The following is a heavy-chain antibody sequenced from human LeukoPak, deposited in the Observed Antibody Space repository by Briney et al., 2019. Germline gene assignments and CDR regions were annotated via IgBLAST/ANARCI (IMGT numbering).Heavy chain of an antibody. D-gene: IGHD5-12*01. V-gene: IGHV3-21*01. J-gene: IGHJ4*02. Sequence: GGSLRLSCAASGFTFSVYSMNWVRQAPGKGLEWVSSISSSSSYIYYADSVKGRFTISRDNAENSLYLQMNSLRAEDTAVYYCARDALKTYSGYDSWGQGTLVTVSS. CDR2: ISSSSSYI. CDR1: GFTFSVYS. CDR3: ARDALKTYSGYDS.